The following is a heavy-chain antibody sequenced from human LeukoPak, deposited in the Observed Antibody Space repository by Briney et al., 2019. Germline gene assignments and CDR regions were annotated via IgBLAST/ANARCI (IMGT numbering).Heavy chain of an antibody. V-gene: IGHV1-18*01. D-gene: IGHD6-13*01. Sequence: ASVKVSCKTSGYTFSSHSMNWVRLAPGQGLEWMGWISPYNGNTNYAQKLQGRVTLTTDISTSTAYMEVRSLRSDDTAVYYCARGEYELVGDYWGQGTLVTVSS. CDR1: GYTFSSHS. CDR3: ARGEYELVGDY. J-gene: IGHJ4*02. CDR2: ISPYNGNT.